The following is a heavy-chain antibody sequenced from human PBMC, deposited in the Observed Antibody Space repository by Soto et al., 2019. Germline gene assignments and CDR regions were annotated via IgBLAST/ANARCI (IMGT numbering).Heavy chain of an antibody. J-gene: IGHJ5*02. D-gene: IGHD3-10*01. CDR3: ARSSVAMVRGAGWFDP. CDR2: IYYSGST. V-gene: IGHV4-31*02. Sequence: SETLSLTXTVSGGSISTGGYYWSWIRQHPGKGLEWIGYIYYSGSTYYNPSLKSRVTISVDTSKNQFSLKLSSVTAADTAVYYCARSSVAMVRGAGWFDPGAR. CDR1: GGSISTGGYY.